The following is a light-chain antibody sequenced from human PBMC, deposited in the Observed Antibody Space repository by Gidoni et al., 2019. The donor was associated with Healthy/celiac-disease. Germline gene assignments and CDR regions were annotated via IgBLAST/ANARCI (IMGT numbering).Light chain of an antibody. J-gene: IGKJ2*01. CDR3: QQYNNWPYT. CDR2: GAS. CDR1: QSVNSN. Sequence: EIVMTQSPATLSVSPGERATLSCRASQSVNSNLAWYQQKPGQAPRLLIYGASTRATGIPARSSGSGSGTEFTLTISSLQSEYFAVYYCQQYNNWPYTFGQGTKLEIK. V-gene: IGKV3-15*01.